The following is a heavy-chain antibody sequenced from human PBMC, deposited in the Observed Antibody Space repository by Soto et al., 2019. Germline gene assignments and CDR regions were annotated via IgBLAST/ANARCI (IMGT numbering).Heavy chain of an antibody. CDR2: ISWNSGSI. V-gene: IGHV3-9*01. J-gene: IGHJ3*02. CDR1: GFTFDDYA. CDR3: AKGRYYYDSSGYHDAFDI. D-gene: IGHD3-22*01. Sequence: SCAASGFTFDDYAMHWVRQAPGKGLEWVSGISWNSGSIGYADSVKGRFTISRDNAKNSLYLQMNSLRAEDTALYYCAKGRYYYDSSGYHDAFDIWGQGTRVTVS.